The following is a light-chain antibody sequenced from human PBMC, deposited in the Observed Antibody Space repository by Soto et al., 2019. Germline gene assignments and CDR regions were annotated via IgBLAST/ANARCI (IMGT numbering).Light chain of an antibody. CDR1: TSDVGRYNY. CDR2: DVS. J-gene: IGLJ1*01. Sequence: QSALPQPASVTGSPGQSITISCTGNTSDVGRYNYVSWYQQHPGKAPKLIIYDVSNRPSGVSNRFSGSKSGNTASLTISGLQAEDEADYYCDSYTSSSTYVFGTGTKVTVL. CDR3: DSYTSSSTYV. V-gene: IGLV2-14*01.